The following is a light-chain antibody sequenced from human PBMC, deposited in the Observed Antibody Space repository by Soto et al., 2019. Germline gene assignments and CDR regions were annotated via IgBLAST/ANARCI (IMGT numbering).Light chain of an antibody. V-gene: IGKV1-5*01. Sequence: DIQMTQSPSTLSASVGDRVTITCRASQGISSWLAWYQQKPGKAPKLLIYDASSLESGVPLRFSGSGSGTEFTLTISSLQPDDFATYYCQQYNTYWTFGQGTKVDIK. J-gene: IGKJ1*01. CDR2: DAS. CDR1: QGISSW. CDR3: QQYNTYWT.